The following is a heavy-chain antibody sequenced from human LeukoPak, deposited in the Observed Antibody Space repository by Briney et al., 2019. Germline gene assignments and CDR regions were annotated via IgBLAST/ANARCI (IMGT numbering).Heavy chain of an antibody. CDR3: ARDRGGIGYYMDV. V-gene: IGHV3-48*01. J-gene: IGHJ6*03. CDR2: ISSSSGNI. Sequence: GGSLRLSCTVSGFTVSSNSWSWVRQAPGKGLEWVSYISSSSGNIYYADSVKGRFTISRDNAKTSLYLQMNSLRAEDTALYYCARDRGGIGYYMDVWGKGTTVTVSS. CDR1: GFTVSSNS. D-gene: IGHD3-16*02.